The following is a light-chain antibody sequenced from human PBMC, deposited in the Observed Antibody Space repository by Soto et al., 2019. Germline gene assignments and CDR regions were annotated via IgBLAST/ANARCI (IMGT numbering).Light chain of an antibody. CDR3: QQYYGSPYT. V-gene: IGKV3-11*01. J-gene: IGKJ2*01. CDR2: ATS. CDR1: QSITNY. Sequence: EIVLTQSPATLSLSPGERATLSCRASQSITNYLGWYQQKPGQAPRLLIYATSNRATGIPARFSGSGSGTDFTLTISSLQAEDVAVYYCQQYYGSPYTFGQGTKLEIK.